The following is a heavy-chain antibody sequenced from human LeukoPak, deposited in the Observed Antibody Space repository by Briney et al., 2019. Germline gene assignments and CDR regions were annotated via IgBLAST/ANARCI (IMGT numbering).Heavy chain of an antibody. J-gene: IGHJ4*02. CDR2: IYYSGIT. CDR1: GGSISSYY. D-gene: IGHD1-26*01. CDR3: ARDHYSGSYFDY. Sequence: SETLSLTCTVSGGSISSYYWSWIGQPPGKGVEWSGYIYYSGITNYTPSLKSRVTISVDTSKNQFSLKLSSVTAADTAVYYCARDHYSGSYFDYWGQGTLVTVSS. V-gene: IGHV4-59*01.